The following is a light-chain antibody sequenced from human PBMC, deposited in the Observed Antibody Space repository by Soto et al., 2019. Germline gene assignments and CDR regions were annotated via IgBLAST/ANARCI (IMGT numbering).Light chain of an antibody. J-gene: IGLJ1*01. Sequence: QSVLTQPASVSGSPGQSITISCTGTSREIGFYIYASWYQQHPGIAPNLMIYDVSNRPSGVSNRFSGSKSGNTASLTISGLQAEDEADYYCSSYTSSSTPDVFGTGTKVTVL. CDR2: DVS. V-gene: IGLV2-14*01. CDR3: SSYTSSSTPDV. CDR1: SREIGFYIY.